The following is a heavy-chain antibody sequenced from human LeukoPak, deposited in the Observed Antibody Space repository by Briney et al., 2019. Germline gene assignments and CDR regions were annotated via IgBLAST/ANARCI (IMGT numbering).Heavy chain of an antibody. CDR2: ISGSGGST. D-gene: IGHD6-13*01. V-gene: IGHV3-23*01. Sequence: PGGSLRLSCAASGFTFSSYAMSWVRQAPGKGLEWVSAISGSGGSTYYADSVKGRFTISRDNSKNTLYLQMNSLRAEDTAVYYCAKNVYSSSWYQLGYYYYGMDVWGQGTTVTVSS. CDR3: AKNVYSSSWYQLGYYYYGMDV. J-gene: IGHJ6*02. CDR1: GFTFSSYA.